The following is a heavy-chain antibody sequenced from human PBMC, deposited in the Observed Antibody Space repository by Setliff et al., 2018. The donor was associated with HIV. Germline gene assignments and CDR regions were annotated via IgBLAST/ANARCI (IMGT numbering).Heavy chain of an antibody. J-gene: IGHJ2*01. D-gene: IGHD4-17*01. CDR1: GFTVSDNS. CDR2: ISSSSTYI. CDR3: ARGPYTVTTGDWYFDL. V-gene: IGHV3-21*01. Sequence: GGSLRLSCGASGFTVSDNSMNWVRQAPGKGLEWVSCISSSSTYIYYADSVKGLFTIARYNAKNSLYLQMDSLRAEDTAVYFCARGPYTVTTGDWYFDLWGRGTLVTVSS.